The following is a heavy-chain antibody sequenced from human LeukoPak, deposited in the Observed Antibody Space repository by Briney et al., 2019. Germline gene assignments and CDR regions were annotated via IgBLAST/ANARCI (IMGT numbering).Heavy chain of an antibody. J-gene: IGHJ3*02. D-gene: IGHD6-19*01. CDR1: GLIFRDAW. Sequence: PGGSLRLSCTAPGLIFRDAWMIWVRQAPGKGLEWVGRIKSKTARGTAEYGAPVKGRFTVSRDDSKNTVFLQMNSLKTEDTGVYYCTTGYRSSGKYHGDDAFDIWGQGTRVTVSS. CDR2: IKSKTARGTA. V-gene: IGHV3-15*01. CDR3: TTGYRSSGKYHGDDAFDI.